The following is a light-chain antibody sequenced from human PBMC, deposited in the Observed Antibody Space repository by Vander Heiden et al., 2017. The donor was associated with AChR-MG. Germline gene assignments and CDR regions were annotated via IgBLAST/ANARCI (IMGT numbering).Light chain of an antibody. CDR1: QSVNNNY. V-gene: IGKV3D-20*01. Sequence: EIVLTQSPATLSLSPGETATLSCGASQSVNNNYLAWYQQKPGLAPRVLLYDASTRASGIPDRFSGSASGTDFTLTISRVEPEDFAVYYCQQYGRSPLTFAGETKVGMK. CDR2: DAS. J-gene: IGKJ4*01. CDR3: QQYGRSPLT.